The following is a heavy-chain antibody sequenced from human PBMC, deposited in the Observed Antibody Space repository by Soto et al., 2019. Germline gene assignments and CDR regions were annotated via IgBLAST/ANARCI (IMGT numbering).Heavy chain of an antibody. D-gene: IGHD1-1*01. V-gene: IGHV3-30*09. Sequence: GGSLRLSCAASGFAFSSYAMHWVRLPPGKGLEWVALISYTGGTKYYADSVKGRFAISRDNSKNTVFLEMNGLRPEDTAVYYCAGAEVCNGARCRNNWFGYWGRGTLVTVSS. CDR2: ISYTGGTK. J-gene: IGHJ4*02. CDR1: GFAFSSYA. CDR3: AGAEVCNGARCRNNWFGY.